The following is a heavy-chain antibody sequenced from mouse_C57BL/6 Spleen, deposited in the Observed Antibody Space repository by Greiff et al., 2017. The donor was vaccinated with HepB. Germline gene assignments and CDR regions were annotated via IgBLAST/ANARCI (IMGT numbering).Heavy chain of an antibody. CDR2: IYPRSGNT. CDR1: GYTFTSYG. D-gene: IGHD2-4*01. J-gene: IGHJ4*01. V-gene: IGHV1-81*01. Sequence: QVQLQQSGAELARPGASVKLSCKASGYTFTSYGISWVKQRTGQGLEWIGEIYPRSGNTYYNEKFKGKATLTADKSSSTAYMELRSLTSEDSAVYFCARIEDYDYGYAKDYWGQGTSVTVSS. CDR3: ARIEDYDYGYAKDY.